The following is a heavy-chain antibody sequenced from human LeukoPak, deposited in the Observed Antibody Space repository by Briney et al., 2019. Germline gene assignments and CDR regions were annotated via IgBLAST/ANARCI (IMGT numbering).Heavy chain of an antibody. J-gene: IGHJ6*03. Sequence: ASVKVSCKASGYTFTKYYIHWVRQAPGQGLEWMGLINPGGDNTNYAQNFQGRVTMTRDTSTSTVYMELRSLRSDDTAVYYCARHGYYYYYYMDVWGKGTTVTVSS. CDR1: GYTFTKYY. V-gene: IGHV1-46*01. CDR2: INPGGDNT. CDR3: ARHGYYYYYYMDV.